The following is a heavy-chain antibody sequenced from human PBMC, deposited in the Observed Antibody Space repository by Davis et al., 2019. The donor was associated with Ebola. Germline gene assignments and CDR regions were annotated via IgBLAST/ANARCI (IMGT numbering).Heavy chain of an antibody. D-gene: IGHD3-22*01. V-gene: IGHV1-3*01. J-gene: IGHJ4*02. CDR3: ASIPEDLGSSGYSVVDS. Sequence: ASVKVSCKASGYTFTSYAMHWVRQAPGQRLEWMGWINAGNGNTKYSQKFQGRVIMTRDTSTSTFYMELNSLRSDDTAVYYCASIPEDLGSSGYSVVDSWGQGTLVTVSS. CDR2: INAGNGNT. CDR1: GYTFTSYA.